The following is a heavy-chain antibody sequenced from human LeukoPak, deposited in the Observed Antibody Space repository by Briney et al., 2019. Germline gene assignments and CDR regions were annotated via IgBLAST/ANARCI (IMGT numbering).Heavy chain of an antibody. CDR1: GFTFDDYG. Sequence: PGGSLRLSCAASGFTFDDYGMSWVRQAPGKGLEWVSGINWNGGSTGHADSVKGRFTISRDNAKNSLYLQMNSLRAEDTAVYYCARGSSSWYAYWGQGTLVTVSS. CDR2: INWNGGST. V-gene: IGHV3-20*04. J-gene: IGHJ4*02. D-gene: IGHD6-13*01. CDR3: ARGSSSWYAY.